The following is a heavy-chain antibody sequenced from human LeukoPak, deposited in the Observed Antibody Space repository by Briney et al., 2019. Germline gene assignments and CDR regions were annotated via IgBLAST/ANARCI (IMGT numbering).Heavy chain of an antibody. V-gene: IGHV3-23*01. Sequence: GGSLRLSCAASGFTFSSYAMSWVRQAPGKGLEWVSAISDSGGSPYYADSVKGRFTISRDNSKNTLYLQMNSLRAEDTAIYYCAKVSHSSSLYYLDYWGQGTLVTVSS. CDR2: ISDSGGSP. J-gene: IGHJ4*02. CDR3: AKVSHSSSLYYLDY. D-gene: IGHD6-6*01. CDR1: GFTFSSYA.